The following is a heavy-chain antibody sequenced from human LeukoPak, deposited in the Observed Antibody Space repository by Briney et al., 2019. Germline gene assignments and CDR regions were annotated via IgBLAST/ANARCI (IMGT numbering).Heavy chain of an antibody. J-gene: IGHJ4*02. V-gene: IGHV3-23*01. Sequence: PGGSLRLSCAASGFTFSSYAMSWVRQAPGKGLEWVSAISGSGGSTYYADSVKGRFTISRDNSKNTLYLQMNSLRAEDTAVYYCAKGLRYFDWLLEGGDYFDYWGQGTLVTVSS. CDR3: AKGLRYFDWLLEGGDYFDY. CDR2: ISGSGGST. D-gene: IGHD3-9*01. CDR1: GFTFSSYA.